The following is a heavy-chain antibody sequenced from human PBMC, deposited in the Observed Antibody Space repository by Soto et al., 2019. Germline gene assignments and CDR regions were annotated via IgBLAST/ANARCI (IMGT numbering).Heavy chain of an antibody. CDR2: IYYSGST. D-gene: IGHD3-10*01. CDR3: ARVQLWFGGSVGMDV. V-gene: IGHV4-31*03. CDR1: GGSISSGGYY. Sequence: QVQLQESGPGLVKPSQTLSLTCTVSGGSISSGGYYWSWIRQHPGKGLEWIGYIYYSGSTYYNPSPQSRVTISVDTSKNPVSLKLSSVTAADTAVYYCARVQLWFGGSVGMDVWGHGTTVTVSS. J-gene: IGHJ6*02.